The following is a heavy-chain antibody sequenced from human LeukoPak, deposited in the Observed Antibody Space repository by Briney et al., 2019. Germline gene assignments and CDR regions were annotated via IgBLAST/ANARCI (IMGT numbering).Heavy chain of an antibody. CDR3: AKDRYDSSSWPYYFDY. CDR1: GFTFSSYA. J-gene: IGHJ4*02. V-gene: IGHV3-23*01. D-gene: IGHD6-13*01. Sequence: GGSLRLSCAASGFTFSSYAMSWVRQAPGKGLEWVSAISGSGGSTYYADSVKGRFTISRDNSKNTLYLQMNSLRAEDTALYYCAKDRYDSSSWPYYFDYWGQGTLVTVSS. CDR2: ISGSGGST.